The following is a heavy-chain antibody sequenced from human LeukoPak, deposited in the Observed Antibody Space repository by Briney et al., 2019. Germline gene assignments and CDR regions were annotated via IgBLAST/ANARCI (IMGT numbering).Heavy chain of an antibody. CDR2: INSDGSST. CDR1: GFTFSSYW. D-gene: IGHD6-6*01. V-gene: IGHV3-74*01. J-gene: IGHJ4*02. Sequence: EGSLRLSCAASGFTFSSYWMHWVRQAPGKGLVWVSRINSDGSSTSYADSVKGRFTISRDNAKNTLYLQMNSLRAEDTAVYYCARGYGSSRGWYWGQGTLVTVSS. CDR3: ARGYGSSRGWY.